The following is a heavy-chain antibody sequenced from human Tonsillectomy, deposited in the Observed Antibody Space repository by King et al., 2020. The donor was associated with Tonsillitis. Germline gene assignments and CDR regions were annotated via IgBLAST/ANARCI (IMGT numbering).Heavy chain of an antibody. CDR3: ARDPAYSYGPSPYWYFDL. J-gene: IGHJ2*01. CDR1: GYTFTGYY. V-gene: IGHV1-2*02. CDR2: INPDSGGT. Sequence: VQLVESGAEVKRPGASVKVSCKASGYTFTGYYMHWVRQAPGQGLEWVGWINPDSGGTSYAKNFPGRVTLTRDTSISTAYMELSRLRSDATAVYYCARDPAYSYGPSPYWYFDLWGRGTLVTVSS. D-gene: IGHD5-18*01.